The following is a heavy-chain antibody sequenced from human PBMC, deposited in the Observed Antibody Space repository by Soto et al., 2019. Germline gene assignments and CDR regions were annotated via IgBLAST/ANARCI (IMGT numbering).Heavy chain of an antibody. CDR1: GGSFSGYY. D-gene: IGHD2-15*01. J-gene: IGHJ4*02. CDR2: INHSGST. V-gene: IGHV4-34*01. Sequence: PSETLSLTCAVHGGSFSGYYWSWIRQPPGKGLEWIGEINHSGSTNYNPSLKSRVTISVDTSKNQFSLKLSSVTAADTAVYYCARGLGYCSGGSCKANDYWGQGTLVTASS. CDR3: ARGLGYCSGGSCKANDY.